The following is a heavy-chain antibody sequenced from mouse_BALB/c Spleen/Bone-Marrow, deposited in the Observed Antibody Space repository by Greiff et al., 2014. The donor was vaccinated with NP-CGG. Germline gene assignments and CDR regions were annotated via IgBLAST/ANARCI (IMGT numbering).Heavy chain of an antibody. J-gene: IGHJ1*01. Sequence: VHVKQSGAELVKPGASVKLSCTASGFNITDTYMHWVKERPEQGLEWIGRIDPANGNTKYDPKFQGKATITADTFSNTAYLQLSSLTSEDTAVYYCVYGRDWYFDVWGAGTTVTVSS. CDR1: GFNITDTY. D-gene: IGHD1-1*01. CDR3: VYGRDWYFDV. V-gene: IGHV14-3*02. CDR2: IDPANGNT.